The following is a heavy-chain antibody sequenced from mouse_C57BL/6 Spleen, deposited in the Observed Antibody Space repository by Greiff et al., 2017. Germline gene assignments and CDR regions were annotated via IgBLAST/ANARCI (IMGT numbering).Heavy chain of an antibody. J-gene: IGHJ3*01. Sequence: EVQLQQSGPELVKPGASVKISCKASGYTFTDYYMNWVKQSHGKSLEWIGDINPNNGGTSYNQKFKGKATLTVDKSSSTAYMELRSLTSEDSAVYYCARLRGRFAYWGQGTLVTVSA. CDR1: GYTFTDYY. CDR3: ARLRGRFAY. CDR2: INPNNGGT. V-gene: IGHV1-26*01.